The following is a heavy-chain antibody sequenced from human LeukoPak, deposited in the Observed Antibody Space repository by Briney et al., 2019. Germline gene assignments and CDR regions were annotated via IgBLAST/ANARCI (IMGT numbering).Heavy chain of an antibody. Sequence: SETLSLTCTVAAGSISDHYWSWMRHSPGKGLEWIAYIFYTGSYNYNPSLKSRVYISVDTSKNQFSLNLTSVTAADTAVYYCARGRSSLDLWGQGTLVTVSS. D-gene: IGHD6-19*01. CDR2: IFYTGSY. J-gene: IGHJ5*02. V-gene: IGHV4-59*11. CDR3: ARGRSSLDL. CDR1: AGSISDHY.